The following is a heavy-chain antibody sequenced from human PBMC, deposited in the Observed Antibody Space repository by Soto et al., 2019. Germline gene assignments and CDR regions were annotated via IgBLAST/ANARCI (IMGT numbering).Heavy chain of an antibody. D-gene: IGHD1-26*01. J-gene: IGHJ4*02. CDR1: GCTFIYFG. V-gene: IGHV1-18*04. CDR2: ITPYNGNA. CDR3: ARARMFSGAHHDY. Sequence: ASVKVSCKASGCTFIYFGINWVRQAPGQGLEWMGWITPYNGNANYPQKHQDRLTITTDTSTNTAYLELRSLRSDDTAVYFCARARMFSGAHHDYWGQGTRVTVSS.